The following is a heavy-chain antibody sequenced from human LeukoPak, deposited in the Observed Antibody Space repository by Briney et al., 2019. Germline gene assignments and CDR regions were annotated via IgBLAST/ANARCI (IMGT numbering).Heavy chain of an antibody. CDR1: GGTFSSYA. J-gene: IGHJ3*02. CDR2: IIPIFGTA. D-gene: IGHD3-22*01. V-gene: IGHV1-69*01. CDR3: ARSQFHDSSGYYWGADAFDI. Sequence: ASVKVSCKASGGTFSSYAISWVRQAPGQGLEWMGGIIPIFGTANYAQKFQGRVTITADESTSTAYMELSSLRSEDTAVYYCARSQFHDSSGYYWGADAFDIWGQGTMVTVSS.